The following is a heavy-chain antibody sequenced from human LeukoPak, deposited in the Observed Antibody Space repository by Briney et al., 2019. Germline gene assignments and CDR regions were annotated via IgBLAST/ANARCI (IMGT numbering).Heavy chain of an antibody. CDR1: GFTFSSYA. D-gene: IGHD1-1*01. V-gene: IGHV3-30*04. Sequence: PGGSLRLSCAASGFTFSSYAMHWVRQAPGKGLEWVAVISYDGSNKYYADSVKGRFTISRDNSRNTLYLQMNSLRAEDTAVYYCARRGQGGTYYYYYMDVWGKGTTVTVSS. J-gene: IGHJ6*03. CDR2: ISYDGSNK. CDR3: ARRGQGGTYYYYYMDV.